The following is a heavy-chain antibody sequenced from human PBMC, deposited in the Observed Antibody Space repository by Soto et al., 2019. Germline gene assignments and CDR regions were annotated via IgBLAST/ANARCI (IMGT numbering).Heavy chain of an antibody. V-gene: IGHV3-15*01. CDR1: GFTFSNAW. J-gene: IGHJ4*02. D-gene: IGHD3-22*01. Sequence: RLSCAASGFTFSNAWMSWVRQAPGKGLEWVGRIKSKTDGGTTDYAAPVKGRFTISRDDSKNTLYLQMNSLKTEDTAVYYCTTEYDSSGYLALRWGYWGQGTLVTVSS. CDR2: IKSKTDGGTT. CDR3: TTEYDSSGYLALRWGY.